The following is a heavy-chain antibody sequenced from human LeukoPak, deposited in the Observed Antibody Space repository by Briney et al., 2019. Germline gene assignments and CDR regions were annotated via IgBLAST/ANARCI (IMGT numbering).Heavy chain of an antibody. CDR1: GFTFNSDS. CDR2: ISSSSSTI. V-gene: IGHV3-48*02. Sequence: QTGGSLRLSCAASGFTFNSDSMNWVRQAPGKGLEWVSYISSSSSTIYYADSVKGRFTISRDNAKNSLYLHMNSLKDEDTAVYYCARGALDFDYWGQGTLVTVSS. CDR3: ARGALDFDY. J-gene: IGHJ4*02.